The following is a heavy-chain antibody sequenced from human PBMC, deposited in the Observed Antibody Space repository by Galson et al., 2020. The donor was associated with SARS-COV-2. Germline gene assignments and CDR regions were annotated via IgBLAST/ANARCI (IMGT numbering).Heavy chain of an antibody. CDR1: GFTFSSYA. Sequence: GESLKISCAASGFTFSSYAMSWVRQASGKGLEWVSTISGSGGGTNYADSVKGRFTISRDNSKNTLYLQMNSLRAEDTAVYYCAKCGSRSGYYYAHDYWVQGTLVTVSS. V-gene: IGHV3-23*01. CDR3: AKCGSRSGYYYAHDY. J-gene: IGHJ4*02. D-gene: IGHD3-22*01. CDR2: ISGSGGGT.